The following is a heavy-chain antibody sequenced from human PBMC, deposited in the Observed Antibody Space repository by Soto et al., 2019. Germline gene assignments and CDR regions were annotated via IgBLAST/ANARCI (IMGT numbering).Heavy chain of an antibody. CDR3: ARTPVVVITIGYYFDY. V-gene: IGHV1-18*01. D-gene: IGHD3-22*01. CDR1: GYTFTSYG. Sequence: ASVKVSYKASGYTFTSYGISWVRQAPGQGLEWMGWISAYNGNTNYAQKLQGRVTMTTDTSTSTAYMELRSLRSDDTAVYYCARTPVVVITIGYYFDYWGQGTLVTVSS. CDR2: ISAYNGNT. J-gene: IGHJ4*02.